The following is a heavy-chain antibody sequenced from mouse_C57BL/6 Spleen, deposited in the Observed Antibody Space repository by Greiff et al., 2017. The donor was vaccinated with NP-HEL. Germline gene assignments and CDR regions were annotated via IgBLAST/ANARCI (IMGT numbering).Heavy chain of an antibody. Sequence: VKLQESGPGLVQPSQSLSITCTVSGFSLTSYGVHWVRQSPGKGLEWLGVIWSGGSTDYNAAFISRLSIRKDNSKSQVFFKMNSLQADDTAIYYCARYGNYGSHYYAMDYWGQGTSVTVSS. CDR3: ARYGNYGSHYYAMDY. CDR1: GFSLTSYG. CDR2: IWSGGST. D-gene: IGHD2-10*02. V-gene: IGHV2-2*01. J-gene: IGHJ4*01.